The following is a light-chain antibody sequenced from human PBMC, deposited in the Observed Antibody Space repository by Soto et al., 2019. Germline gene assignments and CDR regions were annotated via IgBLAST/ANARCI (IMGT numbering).Light chain of an antibody. CDR1: TSDVGGYDY. CDR2: DVS. J-gene: IGLJ1*01. CDR3: SSYLGSSTLSGV. Sequence: QSVLTQPASVSGSPGQSITVSCTGTTSDVGGYDYVAWYQQHPGKAPQLMIYDVSSRPSGVSNRVSGSKSGNTACLSISGVQAEDEADYYCSSYLGSSTLSGVFGTGTKVTVL. V-gene: IGLV2-14*01.